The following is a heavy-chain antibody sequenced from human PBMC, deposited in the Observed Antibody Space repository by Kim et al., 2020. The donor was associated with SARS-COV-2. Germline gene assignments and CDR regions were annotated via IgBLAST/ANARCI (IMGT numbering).Heavy chain of an antibody. D-gene: IGHD2-2*01. CDR2: INAGNGDT. V-gene: IGHV1-3*01. J-gene: IGHJ4*02. CDR3: ARGYCSSTSCQYYSDY. CDR1: GYTFTSYA. Sequence: ASVKVSCKASGYTFTSYAIHWVRQAPGQSLEWMGWINAGNGDTEYSQKFQGRVTFTRHTSANTAYMELSSLRSEDTAVYYCARGYCSSTSCQYYSDYWGQGALGTVSP.